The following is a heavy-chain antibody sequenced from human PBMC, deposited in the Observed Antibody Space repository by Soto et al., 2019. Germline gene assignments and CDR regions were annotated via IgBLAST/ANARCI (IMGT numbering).Heavy chain of an antibody. D-gene: IGHD6-13*01. V-gene: IGHV1-69*04. CDR3: ARDGRIVAAGNLDY. CDR2: IIPILGIA. J-gene: IGHJ4*02. Sequence: SVKVSCKASGGTFSSYTISWVRQAPGQGLEWMGRIIPILGIANYAQKFQGRVTITADKSTSTAYMELSSLRSEDTAVYYCARDGRIVAAGNLDYWGQGTLVTVSS. CDR1: GGTFSSYT.